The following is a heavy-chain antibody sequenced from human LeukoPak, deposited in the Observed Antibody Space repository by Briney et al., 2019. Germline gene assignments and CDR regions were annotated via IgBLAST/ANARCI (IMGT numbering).Heavy chain of an antibody. CDR1: GYTFTSYG. CDR2: INPISGGT. D-gene: IGHD5-24*01. J-gene: IGHJ4*02. V-gene: IGHV1-2*02. CDR3: ARDWGDVEMATISDY. Sequence: ASVKVSCKASGYTFTSYGISWVRQAPGQGLEWMGWINPISGGTNYAQKFQGRVTMTRDTSISTAYMELSRLRSDDTAVYYCARDWGDVEMATISDYWGQGTLVTVSS.